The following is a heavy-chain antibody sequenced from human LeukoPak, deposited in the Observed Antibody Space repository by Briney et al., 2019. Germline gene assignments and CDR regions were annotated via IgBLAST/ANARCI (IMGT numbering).Heavy chain of an antibody. CDR2: INPNSGGT. J-gene: IGHJ4*02. V-gene: IGHV1-2*02. D-gene: IGHD6-13*01. CDR1: GYTFTAYY. CDR3: ASGFSIAAADTGYSDY. Sequence: ASVKVSCKASGYTFTAYYMHWVRQAPGQGREWMGWINPNSGGTKYAQKFQGRVTMTRDTSISTAYMELSRLRSDDTAVYYCASGFSIAAADTGYSDYWGQGTLVTVSS.